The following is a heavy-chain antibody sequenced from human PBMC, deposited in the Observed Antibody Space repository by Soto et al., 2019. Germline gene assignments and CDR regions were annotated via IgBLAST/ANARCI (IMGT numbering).Heavy chain of an antibody. J-gene: IGHJ6*02. V-gene: IGHV3-11*06. CDR3: ARDLYYYYGMDV. CDR2: ISSSSSYT. Sequence: QVQLVESGGGSVKPGGSLRLSCAASGFTFSDYYMSWIRQAPGKGLEWVSYISSSSSYTNYADSVKGRFTISRDNAKNSLYLQMNSLRAEDTAVYYCARDLYYYYGMDVWGQGTTVTVSS. CDR1: GFTFSDYY.